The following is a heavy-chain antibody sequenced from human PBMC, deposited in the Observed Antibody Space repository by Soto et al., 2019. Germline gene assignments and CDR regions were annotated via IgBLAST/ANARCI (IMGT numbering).Heavy chain of an antibody. CDR1: GFTFSSYW. J-gene: IGHJ6*02. V-gene: IGHV3-74*01. CDR2: INSDGSST. Sequence: GGSRILSCAASGFTFSSYWMHWVRQAPGKGLVWVSRINSDGSSTSYADSVKGRFTISRDNAKNTLYLQMNSLRAEDTAVYYCAREYYYDSSGTPYGMDVWGQGTTVTGSS. D-gene: IGHD3-22*01. CDR3: AREYYYDSSGTPYGMDV.